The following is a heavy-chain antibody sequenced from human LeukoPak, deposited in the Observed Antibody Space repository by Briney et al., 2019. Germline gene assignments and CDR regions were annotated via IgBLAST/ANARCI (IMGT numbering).Heavy chain of an antibody. V-gene: IGHV3-21*01. CDR3: ARATNGVCVH. D-gene: IGHD2-8*01. J-gene: IGHJ4*02. CDR1: GFSFSTYS. CDR2: ISSSSSYI. Sequence: PGGSLRLSCAASGFSFSTYSMNWVRQAPGKGLEWVSSISSSSSYIYYADSVKGRFTISRDNAKNSLYLQINSLRAEDTAVYYCARATNGVCVHWGQGTLVTVSS.